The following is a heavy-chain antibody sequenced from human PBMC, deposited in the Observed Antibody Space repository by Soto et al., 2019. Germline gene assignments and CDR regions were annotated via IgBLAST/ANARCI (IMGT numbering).Heavy chain of an antibody. V-gene: IGHV4-59*12. CDR1: GGSISSYY. CDR3: ARDAPGVLRFLGGGYYYGMDV. Sequence: SETLSLTCTVSGGSISSYYWSWIRQPPGKGLEWIGYIYYSGSTNYNPSLKSRVTISVDTSKNQFSLKLSSVTAADTAVYYCARDAPGVLRFLGGGYYYGMDVWGQGTTVTVSS. J-gene: IGHJ6*02. CDR2: IYYSGST. D-gene: IGHD3-3*01.